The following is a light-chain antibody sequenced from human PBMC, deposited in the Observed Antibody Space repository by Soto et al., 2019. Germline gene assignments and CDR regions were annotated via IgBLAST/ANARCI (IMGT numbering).Light chain of an antibody. CDR2: EVS. J-gene: IGLJ2*01. CDR1: SNDVGGYNY. V-gene: IGLV2-14*01. Sequence: QSVLTQPASVSGSPGQSITISCTGTSNDVGGYNYVSWYQQHPGKAPKLMTYEVSNRPSGVSDRFSGSKSGNTASLIISGLLAEDEADYYCSSFTSRTTVLFGGGTKVTVL. CDR3: SSFTSRTTVL.